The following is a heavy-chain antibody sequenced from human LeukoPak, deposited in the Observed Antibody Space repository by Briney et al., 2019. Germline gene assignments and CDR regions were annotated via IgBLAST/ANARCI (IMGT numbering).Heavy chain of an antibody. CDR1: GFTFSSYW. CDR2: IKQDGSEK. CDR3: ARDGYGDYSTSLFDY. V-gene: IGHV3-7*01. J-gene: IGHJ4*02. D-gene: IGHD4-17*01. Sequence: GGSLRLSCAASGFTFSSYWMSWVRQAPGKGLEWVANIKQDGSEKYYVDSVKGRFTISRDNAKNSLYLQMNSLRAEDTAVYYCARDGYGDYSTSLFDYWGQGTLVTVSS.